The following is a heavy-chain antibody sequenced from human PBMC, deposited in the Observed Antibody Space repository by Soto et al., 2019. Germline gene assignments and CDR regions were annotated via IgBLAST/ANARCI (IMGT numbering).Heavy chain of an antibody. Sequence: EVQLVESGGGLVQPGGSLRLSCAASGFTFSSYSMNWVRQAPGKGLEWVSYISSSSSTIYYADSVKGRFTISRDHAKNSLYLQVNSLRAEDTAVYYCARHPARIAASGWFDPWGQGTLVTVSS. CDR3: ARHPARIAASGWFDP. D-gene: IGHD6-13*01. V-gene: IGHV3-48*01. J-gene: IGHJ5*02. CDR1: GFTFSSYS. CDR2: ISSSSSTI.